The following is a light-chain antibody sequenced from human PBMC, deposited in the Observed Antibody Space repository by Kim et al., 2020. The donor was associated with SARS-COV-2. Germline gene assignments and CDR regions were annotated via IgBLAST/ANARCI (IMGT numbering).Light chain of an antibody. Sequence: DIQMTQSPSSLSASVGDRVIITCRASQSISTYLNWYQQKPGKAPNVLIHAAFSLQSGAPSRFSGDGFGTNFTLTISSLQPEDVATYYCQQSYRPPLTFGGGTKLEI. V-gene: IGKV1-39*01. CDR2: AAF. CDR3: QQSYRPPLT. J-gene: IGKJ4*01. CDR1: QSISTY.